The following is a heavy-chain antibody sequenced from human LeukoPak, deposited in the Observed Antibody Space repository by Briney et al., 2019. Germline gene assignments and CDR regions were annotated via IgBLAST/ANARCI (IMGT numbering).Heavy chain of an antibody. D-gene: IGHD3-9*01. V-gene: IGHV3-15*01. CDR1: GFTFNTHG. Sequence: GGSLRLSCAASGFTFNTHGIHWVRQAPGKGLEWVGRINKTTDGRTIFSAPPVKGRFSISIDDSKNTLYLQMNSLQIEDIAVCYCCCDEGTGLRYWGQGTLVTVSS. CDR2: INKTTDGRTI. J-gene: IGHJ4*02. CDR3: CCDEGTGLRY.